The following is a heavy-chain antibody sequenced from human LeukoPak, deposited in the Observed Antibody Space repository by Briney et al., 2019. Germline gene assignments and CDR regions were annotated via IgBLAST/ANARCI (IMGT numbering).Heavy chain of an antibody. CDR3: AKSGGYGLIDY. CDR1: GGSISTYY. D-gene: IGHD1-26*01. CDR2: IYHSGST. J-gene: IGHJ4*02. V-gene: IGHV4-59*08. Sequence: SETLSLTCTVSGGSISTYYWSWIRQPPGKGLEWIGYIYHSGSTNYNPSLKSRVTISVDTSKNQFSLRLNSVTAADTAMYYCAKSGGYGLIDYWGQGTRVTVSS.